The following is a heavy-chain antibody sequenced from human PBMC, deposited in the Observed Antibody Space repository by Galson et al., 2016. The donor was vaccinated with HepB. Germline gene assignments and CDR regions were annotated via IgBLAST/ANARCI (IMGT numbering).Heavy chain of an antibody. CDR1: GFTFSSYS. Sequence: SLRLSCAASGFTFSSYSMNWVRQAPGKRLEWVSYISSSSSTIHYADSVKGRFTISRDNAKNSLSLQMNSLREEDTAVYYCARVCRRGSTSCYLYYYGMDVWGQGTTVTVSS. J-gene: IGHJ6*02. V-gene: IGHV3-48*02. CDR3: ARVCRRGSTSCYLYYYGMDV. CDR2: ISSSSSTI. D-gene: IGHD2-2*01.